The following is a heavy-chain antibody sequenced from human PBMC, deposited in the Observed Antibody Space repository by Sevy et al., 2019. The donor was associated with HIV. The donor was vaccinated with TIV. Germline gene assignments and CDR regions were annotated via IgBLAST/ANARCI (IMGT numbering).Heavy chain of an antibody. CDR1: GFIFSNAW. V-gene: IGHV3-15*01. Sequence: GGSLRLSCGASGFIFSNAWMSWVRQAPGKGLEWVGRIKIKADGGTPYYAAPVKGTFTISRDDSIHTLYLQMNSLRTDDTAVYYCGYSEYGYYYDYWGQGTLVTVSS. CDR2: IKIKADGGTP. J-gene: IGHJ4*02. D-gene: IGHD1-26*01. CDR3: GYSEYGYYYDY.